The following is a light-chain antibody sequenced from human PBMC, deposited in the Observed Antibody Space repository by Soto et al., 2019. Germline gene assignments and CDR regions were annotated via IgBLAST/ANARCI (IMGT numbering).Light chain of an antibody. CDR2: AAS. V-gene: IGKV1-39*01. J-gene: IGKJ4*01. CDR1: QHISSY. CDR3: HQSYSARLS. Sequence: DIQMTQSPSSVSASIGDTVTITCRASQHISSYLNWFQQRPGKAPKLLVSAASTLQSGVPSRFSGDRSGTDFTLTISNLPPEDFATYFCHQSYSARLSFGGGTKLEIK.